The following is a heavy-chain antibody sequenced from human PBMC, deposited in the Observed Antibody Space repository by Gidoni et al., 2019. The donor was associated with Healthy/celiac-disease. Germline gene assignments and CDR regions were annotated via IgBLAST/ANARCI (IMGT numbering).Heavy chain of an antibody. CDR2: IMPIFGTA. CDR3: ARASVVVTESYYYYGMDV. J-gene: IGHJ6*02. V-gene: IGHV1-69*01. Sequence: QVQLVQSGAAFTKPGSSVKVSCQASGCTFSSYAISWVRQAPGQGLEWMGGIMPIFGTANYAQKFQGRVTITADESTSTAYMELSSLRSEDTAVYYCARASVVVTESYYYYGMDVWGQGTTVTVSS. D-gene: IGHD2-21*02. CDR1: GCTFSSYA.